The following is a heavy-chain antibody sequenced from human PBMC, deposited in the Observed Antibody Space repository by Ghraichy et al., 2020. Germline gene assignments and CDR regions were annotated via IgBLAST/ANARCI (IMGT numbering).Heavy chain of an antibody. V-gene: IGHV4-34*01. J-gene: IGHJ6*02. Sequence: SETLSLTCAVYGGSFSGYYWSWIRQPPGKGLEWIGEINHSGSTNYIPSLKSRVTISVDTSKNQFSLKLSSVTAADTAVHYCARIFPRSGYSYYYYYGMDVWGQGTTVTVSS. D-gene: IGHD5-12*01. CDR3: ARIFPRSGYSYYYYYGMDV. CDR2: INHSGST. CDR1: GGSFSGYY.